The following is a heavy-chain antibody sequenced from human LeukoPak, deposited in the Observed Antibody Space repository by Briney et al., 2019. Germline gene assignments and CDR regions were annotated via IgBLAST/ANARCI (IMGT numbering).Heavy chain of an antibody. Sequence: GGSLRLSCAASGFTFSSYSMNWVRQAPGKGLEWVSAISGSGGSTYYADSVKGRFTISRDNSKNTLYLQMNSLRAEDTAVYYCAKALSIVVAPAAARDWGQGTLVTVSS. D-gene: IGHD2-2*01. J-gene: IGHJ4*02. CDR1: GFTFSSYS. CDR3: AKALSIVVAPAAARD. CDR2: ISGSGGST. V-gene: IGHV3-23*01.